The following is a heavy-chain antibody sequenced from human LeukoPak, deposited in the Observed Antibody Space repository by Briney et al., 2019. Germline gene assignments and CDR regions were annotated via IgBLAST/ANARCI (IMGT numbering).Heavy chain of an antibody. CDR3: ATNSLTVAGKGRGSY. CDR1: GFTFSSYG. D-gene: IGHD6-19*01. Sequence: GGSLRLSCAASGFTFSSYGMHWVRQAPGKGLEWVAVISYDGSNKYYADSMKGRFTISRDNSKNTLYLQMNSLRADDTAVYYCATNSLTVAGKGRGSYWGQGTLVTVSS. V-gene: IGHV3-30*03. J-gene: IGHJ4*02. CDR2: ISYDGSNK.